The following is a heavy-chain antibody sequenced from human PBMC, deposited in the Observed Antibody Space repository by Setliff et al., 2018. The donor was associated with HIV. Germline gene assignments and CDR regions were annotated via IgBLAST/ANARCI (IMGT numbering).Heavy chain of an antibody. CDR3: ARGYASGSGSYYYDY. CDR1: GGTFRSSA. V-gene: IGHV1-69*13. Sequence: SVKVSCKASGGTFRSSAISWVRQAPGQGLEWMGGIIPIFGTTNYAQKFQGIVPITADGSTSTAYMELSSQRSEDTAVYYCARGYASGSGSYYYDYWGQGTLVTVSS. CDR2: IIPIFGTT. D-gene: IGHD2-15*01. J-gene: IGHJ4*02.